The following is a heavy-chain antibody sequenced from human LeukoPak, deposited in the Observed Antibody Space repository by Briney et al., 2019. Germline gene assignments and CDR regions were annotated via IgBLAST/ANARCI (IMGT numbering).Heavy chain of an antibody. V-gene: IGHV3-23*01. J-gene: IGHJ6*02. D-gene: IGHD2-2*03. CDR3: ANGYCSSTSCYLSDYYYYGMDV. Sequence: PGGSLRLSCAASGFTFSSYAMSWVRQAPGKGLEWVSAISGSGGSTYYADSVKGRFTISRDNSKNTLYLQMNSLRAEDTAVYYCANGYCSSTSCYLSDYYYYGMDVWGQGTTVTVSS. CDR1: GFTFSSYA. CDR2: ISGSGGST.